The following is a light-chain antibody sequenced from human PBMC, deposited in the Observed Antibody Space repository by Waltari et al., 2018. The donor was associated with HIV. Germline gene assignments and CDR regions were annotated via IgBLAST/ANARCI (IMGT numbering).Light chain of an antibody. CDR1: RSNIVSTT. Sequence: QSVLTQPPSASGTPGQRVTISCSGDRSNIVSTTVNWYRHLPGTSPKLLMSGNNQRPSGVPDRFSGSKSGTSASLAISGLQSEDEGDYYCSTWDDSLNGWVFGGGTKLTVL. V-gene: IGLV1-44*01. CDR2: GNN. J-gene: IGLJ3*02. CDR3: STWDDSLNGWV.